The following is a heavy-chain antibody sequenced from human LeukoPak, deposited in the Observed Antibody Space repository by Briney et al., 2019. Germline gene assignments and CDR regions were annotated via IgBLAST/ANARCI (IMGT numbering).Heavy chain of an antibody. J-gene: IGHJ4*02. V-gene: IGHV4-34*01. CDR1: GGSFSGYY. D-gene: IGHD3-22*01. Sequence: PSETLSLTCAVYGGSFSGYYWSWIRQPPGKGLEWIGEINHSGSTNYNPSLKSRVTISVDTSKNQFSLKLSSVTAADTAVYYCARCQYYYDSSGYYYYFYDWRQGTLVTVSS. CDR3: ARCQYYYDSSGYYYYFYD. CDR2: INHSGST.